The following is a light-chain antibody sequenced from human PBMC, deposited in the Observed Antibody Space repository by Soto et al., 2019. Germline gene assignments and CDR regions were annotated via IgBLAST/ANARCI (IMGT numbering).Light chain of an antibody. CDR2: TTY. CDR1: QNIGSN. V-gene: IGKV3-15*01. CDR3: QQYNSWPRT. Sequence: EIVMTQSPSTLSVSPGDRVTLSCRASQNIGSNLAWYQQKPGQAPRLLIYTTYIRPTGIPASFSGSGSGTEFTLSISSLQSEDFAVYYCQQYNSWPRTFGQGTKVDIK. J-gene: IGKJ1*01.